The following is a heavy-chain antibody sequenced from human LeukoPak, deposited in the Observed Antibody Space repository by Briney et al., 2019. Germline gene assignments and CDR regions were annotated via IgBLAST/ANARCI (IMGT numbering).Heavy chain of an antibody. CDR1: GYTFTDYY. Sequence: ASVKISCKASGYTFTDYYMYWVRQAPGQGPECMGVIHPSGGSTTYAQKFQGRVTLTKDTATSTVYIELSSLRSDDTAVYYCARLEQYGYLHYYYYYYMDVWGKGTTVTVSS. D-gene: IGHD5-18*01. CDR2: IHPSGGST. J-gene: IGHJ6*03. V-gene: IGHV1-46*01. CDR3: ARLEQYGYLHYYYYYYMDV.